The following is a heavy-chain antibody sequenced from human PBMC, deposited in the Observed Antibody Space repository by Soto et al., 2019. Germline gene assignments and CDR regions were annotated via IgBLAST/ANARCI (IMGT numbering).Heavy chain of an antibody. J-gene: IGHJ4*02. Sequence: SETLSLTCAVYGGSFSGYYWSWIRQPPGKGLEWIGEINHSGSTNYNPSLKSRVTISVDTSKNQFSLKLSSVTAADTAVYYCARGPLSHIVVVVAATDPPRYFDYWGQGTLVTVSS. D-gene: IGHD2-15*01. CDR3: ARGPLSHIVVVVAATDPPRYFDY. CDR2: INHSGST. V-gene: IGHV4-34*01. CDR1: GGSFSGYY.